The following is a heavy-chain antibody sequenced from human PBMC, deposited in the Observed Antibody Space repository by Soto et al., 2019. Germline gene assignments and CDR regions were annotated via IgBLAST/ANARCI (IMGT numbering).Heavy chain of an antibody. Sequence: ASVKVSCKASGYTFASYDSNWVRQATRQGLEWMGWMNPNSGNTGYAQKFQGRVTMTRNTSISTAYMELSSLRSEDTAVYCCARVAEITIFGVVYIIDPWGQGTLVTVSS. D-gene: IGHD3-3*01. J-gene: IGHJ5*02. CDR2: MNPNSGNT. CDR3: ARVAEITIFGVVYIIDP. CDR1: GYTFASYD. V-gene: IGHV1-8*01.